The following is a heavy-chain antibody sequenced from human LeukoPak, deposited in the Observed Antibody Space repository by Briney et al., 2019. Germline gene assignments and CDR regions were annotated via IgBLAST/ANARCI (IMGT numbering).Heavy chain of an antibody. D-gene: IGHD3-3*01. J-gene: IGHJ6*03. CDR3: ARAHYLAEEWLTFYYMDV. CDR1: GYTFTSYY. Sequence: GASVKVSCKASGYTFTSYYMHWVRQAPGQGLEWMGIINPSGGSTSYAQKFQGRVTMTRDTSTSTVYMELSSLRSEDTAVYYCARAHYLAEEWLTFYYMDVWGKGTTVTVSS. CDR2: INPSGGST. V-gene: IGHV1-46*01.